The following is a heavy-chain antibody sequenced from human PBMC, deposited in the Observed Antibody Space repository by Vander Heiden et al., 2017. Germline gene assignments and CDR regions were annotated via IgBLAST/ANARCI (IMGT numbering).Heavy chain of an antibody. J-gene: IGHJ6*02. CDR2: MNPNSGNT. V-gene: IGHV1-8*01. Sequence: QVQLVQPGAEVKKPGASVKVCCKASGYTLTRYDINWVLQATGQGFDWMGWMNPNSGNTGYAQKFQGRVTMTRNTSISTAYMGLSSLRSEDTAVYYCARGRYYGSGSQYYYYYYGMDVWGQGTTVTVSS. CDR3: ARGRYYGSGSQYYYYYYGMDV. CDR1: GYTLTRYD. D-gene: IGHD3-10*01.